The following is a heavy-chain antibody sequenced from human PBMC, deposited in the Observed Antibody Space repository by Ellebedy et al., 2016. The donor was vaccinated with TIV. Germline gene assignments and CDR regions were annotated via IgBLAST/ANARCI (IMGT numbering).Heavy chain of an antibody. CDR2: IGSDGHT. D-gene: IGHD3-3*01. V-gene: IGHV3-23*01. Sequence: GESLKISCAASGLTLSNNAMSWVRQAPGKGLEWVSGIGSDGHTHYADFVKGRFIISRDNSRNTMYLQMTSLRAEDTAIYYWAKDLHHWSANDYWGQGTLVTVSS. CDR1: GLTLSNNA. J-gene: IGHJ4*02. CDR3: AKDLHHWSANDY.